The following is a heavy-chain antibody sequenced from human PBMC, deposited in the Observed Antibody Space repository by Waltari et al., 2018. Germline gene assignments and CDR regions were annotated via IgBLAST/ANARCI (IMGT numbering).Heavy chain of an antibody. J-gene: IGHJ3*02. D-gene: IGHD3-10*01. CDR1: GGSFSGYY. V-gene: IGHV4-34*01. CDR3: ARGQRIGGGDDAFDI. CDR2: INHSGST. Sequence: QVQLQQWGAGLLKPSETLSLTCAVYGGSFSGYYWSWIRQPPGKGLAWIGEINHSGSTNYNPALKSRVTISVDTSKNQFSLKLSSVSAADTAVYYCARGQRIGGGDDAFDIWGQGTMVTVSS.